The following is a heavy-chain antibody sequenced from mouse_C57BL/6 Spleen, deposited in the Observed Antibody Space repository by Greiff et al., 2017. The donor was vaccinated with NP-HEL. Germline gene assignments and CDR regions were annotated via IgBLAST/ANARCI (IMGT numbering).Heavy chain of an antibody. CDR1: GFNIKDDY. Sequence: EVKLMESGAELVRPGASVKLSCTASGFNIKDDYMHWVKQRPEQGLEWIGWIDPENGDTEYASKFQGKATITADTSSNTAYLQLSSLTSEDTAVYYCTTRYTTGAMDYWGQGTSVTVSS. CDR3: TTRYTTGAMDY. CDR2: IDPENGDT. D-gene: IGHD1-1*01. J-gene: IGHJ4*01. V-gene: IGHV14-4*01.